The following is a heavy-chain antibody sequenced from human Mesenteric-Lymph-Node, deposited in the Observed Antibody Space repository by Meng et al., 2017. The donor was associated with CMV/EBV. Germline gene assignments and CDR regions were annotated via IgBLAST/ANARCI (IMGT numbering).Heavy chain of an antibody. V-gene: IGHV3-30*02. CDR2: IRFDGTIK. D-gene: IGHD1-26*01. CDR3: AKSSGRELLTIDS. J-gene: IGHJ4*02. Sequence: GGSLRLSCALSGVPLIRYGMHWVRQAPGKGLEWVAFIRFDGTIKYYLDSVKGRFTISRDNSRNTDYLQMNSLRPEDTAVYYCAKSSGRELLTIDSWGQGTPVTVSS. CDR1: GVPLIRYG.